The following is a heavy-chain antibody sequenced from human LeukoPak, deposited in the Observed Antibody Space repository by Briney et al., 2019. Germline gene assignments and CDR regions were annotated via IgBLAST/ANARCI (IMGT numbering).Heavy chain of an antibody. Sequence: GGSLRLSCAASGFTFSSYWMHWVRQAPGKGLVWVSRINTDGSSTSYADSVKGRFTISRDNAKNTLYLQMNSLRAEDTAVYYCAKVKKGSSGWYILGEAAEYFQHWGQGTLVTVSS. CDR1: GFTFSSYW. CDR2: INTDGSST. D-gene: IGHD6-19*01. V-gene: IGHV3-74*01. CDR3: AKVKKGSSGWYILGEAAEYFQH. J-gene: IGHJ1*01.